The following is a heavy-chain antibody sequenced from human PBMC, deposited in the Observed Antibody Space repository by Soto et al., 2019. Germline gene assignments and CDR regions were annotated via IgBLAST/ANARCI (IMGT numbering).Heavy chain of an antibody. J-gene: IGHJ6*03. V-gene: IGHV4-59*08. CDR2: VYYTGST. CDR1: GGSISNFY. CDR3: ERTFLGPVLLAYSFGDYYYYMAF. Sequence: PSETLSLTCTVSGGSISNFYWSWIRQPPGKGLEWIGYVYYTGSTSYNPSLKRRVTFSADSSRGQFSLRLNSVTAADTAVYYCERTFLGPVLLAYSFGDYYYYMAFGGKGTSVTVSS. D-gene: IGHD3-16*01.